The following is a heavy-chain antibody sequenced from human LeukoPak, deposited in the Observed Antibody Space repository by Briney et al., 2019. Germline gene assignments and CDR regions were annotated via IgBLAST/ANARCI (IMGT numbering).Heavy chain of an antibody. CDR1: GFTFDDYA. CDR2: ISWNSGSI. J-gene: IGHJ4*02. V-gene: IGHV3-9*03. Sequence: GRSLRLSCAASGFTFDDYAMHWVRQAPGKGLEWVSGISWNSGSIGYADSVKSRFTISRDNAKNSLYLQMNSLRAEDMALYYCAKGRGITIFGVVIHWGQGTLVTVSS. CDR3: AKGRGITIFGVVIH. D-gene: IGHD3-3*01.